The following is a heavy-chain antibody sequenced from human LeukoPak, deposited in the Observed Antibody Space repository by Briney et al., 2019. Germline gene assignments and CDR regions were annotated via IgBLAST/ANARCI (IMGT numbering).Heavy chain of an antibody. V-gene: IGHV1-18*01. CDR1: GYTFTSYG. CDR2: ISAYNGNT. Sequence: ASVKVSCKASGYTFTSYGISWVRQAPGQGLEWMGWISAYNGNTNYAQKLQGRVTMTTDTSTSTAYMELRSLRPDDTAVYYCARDGIAVAGSSGRDYWGQGTLVTVSS. CDR3: ARDGIAVAGSSGRDY. D-gene: IGHD6-19*01. J-gene: IGHJ4*02.